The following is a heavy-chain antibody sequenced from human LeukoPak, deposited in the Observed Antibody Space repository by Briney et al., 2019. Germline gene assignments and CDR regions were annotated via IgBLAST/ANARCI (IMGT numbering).Heavy chain of an antibody. J-gene: IGHJ6*03. CDR2: IRFDGDNK. Sequence: GRSLRLSCAAFGFSFSSYGMHWVRQAPGKGLEWVAVIRFDGDNKHYGEAVKGRFTISRNNAENKLYLQMNNLRAEGTAVYFCARSVYGSGSYMDVWGQGTRSPFP. D-gene: IGHD3-10*01. CDR1: GFSFSSYG. V-gene: IGHV3-33*08. CDR3: ARSVYGSGSYMDV.